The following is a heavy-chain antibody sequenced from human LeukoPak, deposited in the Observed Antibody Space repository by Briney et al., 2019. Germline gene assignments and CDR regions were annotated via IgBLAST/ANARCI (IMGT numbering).Heavy chain of an antibody. J-gene: IGHJ4*02. V-gene: IGHV3-69-1*02. CDR2: ISSSSTI. CDR1: GFTFSDYY. CDR3: ARDPICSSTSRVGGATRFDY. D-gene: IGHD2-2*01. Sequence: GGSLRLSCAASGFTFSDYYMNWVPQAPGKGLEWVSSISSSSTIYYADSVKGRFTISRDNAKNSLYLQMNSLRAEDTAVYYCARDPICSSTSRVGGATRFDYWGQGTLVTVSS.